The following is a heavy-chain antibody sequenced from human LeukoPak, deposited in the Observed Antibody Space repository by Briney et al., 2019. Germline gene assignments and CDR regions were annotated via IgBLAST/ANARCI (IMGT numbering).Heavy chain of an antibody. CDR2: IYYSGST. CDR1: GGSISSHY. V-gene: IGHV4-59*11. D-gene: IGHD4-11*01. J-gene: IGHJ4*02. Sequence: SETLSLTCTVSGGSISSHYWSWIRQPPGKGLEWIGYIYYSGSTNYNPSLKSRVTISVDTSKNQFSLKLSSVTAADTAVYYCARGPETRESFDYWGQGTLVTVSS. CDR3: ARGPETRESFDY.